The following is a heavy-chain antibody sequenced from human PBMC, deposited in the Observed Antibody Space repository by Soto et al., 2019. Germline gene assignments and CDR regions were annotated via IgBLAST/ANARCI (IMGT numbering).Heavy chain of an antibody. D-gene: IGHD6-6*01. V-gene: IGHV3-33*01. CDR2: IWYDGSNK. CDR1: GFTFSSYG. Sequence: QVQLVESGGGVVQPGRSLRLSCAASGFTFSSYGMHWVRQAPGKGLEWVAVIWYDGSNKYYADSVKGRFTISRDNSKNTLYLQMNSLRAEDTAVYYCARDRLVHQSSSSGLCWFDPWGQGTLVTVSS. J-gene: IGHJ5*02. CDR3: ARDRLVHQSSSSGLCWFDP.